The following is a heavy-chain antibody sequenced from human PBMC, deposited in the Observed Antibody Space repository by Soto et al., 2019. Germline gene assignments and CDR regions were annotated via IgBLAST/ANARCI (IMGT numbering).Heavy chain of an antibody. CDR3: AKDRSNPPYYGMDV. Sequence: GGSLRLSCAASGFTFSNSAMHWVRQAPGKGLEWVAVISYDGSKKYDADSVKGRFTISRDNSKNTLHLQMNSLRAEDMAVYYCAKDRSNPPYYGMDVWGQGTTVTVS. D-gene: IGHD1-26*01. V-gene: IGHV3-30*18. J-gene: IGHJ6*02. CDR1: GFTFSNSA. CDR2: ISYDGSKK.